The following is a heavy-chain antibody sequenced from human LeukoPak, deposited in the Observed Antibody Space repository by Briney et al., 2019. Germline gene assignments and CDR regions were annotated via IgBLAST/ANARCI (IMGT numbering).Heavy chain of an antibody. D-gene: IGHD2-21*02. CDR1: GFTFSSYA. CDR3: TSWGDTTAEYFQR. V-gene: IGHV3-7*01. J-gene: IGHJ1*01. Sequence: PGGSLRLSCAASGFTFSSYAMNWVRQAPGKGLEWVAHINPDGRDTYYVDSVKGRFTISRDNAQNSMYLQMNSQRVEDTAVYYCTSWGDTTAEYFQRWGQGTLVTVSS. CDR2: INPDGRDT.